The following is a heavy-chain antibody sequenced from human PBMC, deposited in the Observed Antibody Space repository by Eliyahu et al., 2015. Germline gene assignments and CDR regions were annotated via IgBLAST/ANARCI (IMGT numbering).Heavy chain of an antibody. CDR1: GFVFSNFW. V-gene: IGHV3-7*01. D-gene: IGHD2/OR15-2a*01. Sequence: EVQLVESGGDLVQPGGSLRLSCAGSGFVFSNFWMSWVRQPPGKGLEWMAHIHNDGGESYYVDSVKGRFTISRDNARNSLYLQMNSLRVEDTAVYYCVRGPARASAGNTWGQGTLVTVSS. CDR3: VRGPARASAGNT. CDR2: IHNDGGES. J-gene: IGHJ4*02.